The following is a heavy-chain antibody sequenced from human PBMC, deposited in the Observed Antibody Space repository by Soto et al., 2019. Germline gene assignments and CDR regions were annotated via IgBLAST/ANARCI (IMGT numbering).Heavy chain of an antibody. D-gene: IGHD6-13*01. CDR3: ARGRRIAAAGIYYSYCGMDV. CDR1: GGAFSSYS. Sequence: EASVKVSCKASGGAFSSYSISWVLQAPGQGLEWMGGIIPIFGTANYAQKFQGRATITADESTSTAYMELSSLRSEDTAVYYCARGRRIAAAGIYYSYCGMDVWGQGTTVTVSS. V-gene: IGHV1-69*13. J-gene: IGHJ6*02. CDR2: IIPIFGTA.